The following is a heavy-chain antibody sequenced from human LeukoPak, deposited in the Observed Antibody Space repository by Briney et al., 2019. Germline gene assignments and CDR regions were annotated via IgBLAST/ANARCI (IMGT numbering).Heavy chain of an antibody. J-gene: IGHJ4*02. CDR1: GYTFTDYY. D-gene: IGHD5/OR15-5a*01. Sequence: ASVKLSCKVSGYTFTDYYMHWVQQAPGKGLEWRGLVDPEDGETIYAEKFQGRVTITADTSTDTAYMELSSLRSEDTAVYYCATDRRDRESSDLLDWGQGTLVTVSS. CDR3: ATDRRDRESSDLLD. V-gene: IGHV1-69-2*01. CDR2: VDPEDGET.